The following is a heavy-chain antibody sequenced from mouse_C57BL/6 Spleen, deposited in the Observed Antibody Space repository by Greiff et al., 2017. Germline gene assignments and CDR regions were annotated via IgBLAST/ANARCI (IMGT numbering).Heavy chain of an antibody. D-gene: IGHD1-1*01. CDR1: GYTFTDYY. CDR3: AREGLLPFYAMDY. CDR2: INPNNGGT. V-gene: IGHV1-26*01. J-gene: IGHJ4*01. Sequence: VQLQQSGPELVKPGASVKISCKASGYTFTDYYMNWVKQSPGKSLEWIGDINPNNGGTSYNQKFKGKATLTVDKSSSTAYMELRSLTSEDSAVYYCAREGLLPFYAMDYWGQGTSVTVSS.